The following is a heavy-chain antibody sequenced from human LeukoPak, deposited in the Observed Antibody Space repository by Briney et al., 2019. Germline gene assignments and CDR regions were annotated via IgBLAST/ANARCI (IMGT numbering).Heavy chain of an antibody. CDR1: GFTFSSYT. Sequence: GGSLRLSCAASGFTFSSYTMNWVRQAPGKGLEWVSSISSSSRSIFYADSVRGRFTTSRDNAKNSLFLQMNSLRAEDTAVYYCARDEPGIAVDVGVYWGQGTLVTVSS. V-gene: IGHV3-21*01. J-gene: IGHJ4*02. CDR3: ARDEPGIAVDVGVY. D-gene: IGHD6-19*01. CDR2: ISSSSRSI.